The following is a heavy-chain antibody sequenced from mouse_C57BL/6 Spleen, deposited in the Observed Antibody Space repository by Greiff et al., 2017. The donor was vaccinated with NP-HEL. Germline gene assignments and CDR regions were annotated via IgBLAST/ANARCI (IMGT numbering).Heavy chain of an antibody. CDR3: ASSYGSSYGFAY. J-gene: IGHJ3*01. V-gene: IGHV1-64*01. Sequence: QVQLQQPGAELVKPGASVKLSCKASGYTFTSYWMHWVKQRPGQGLEWIGMIHPNSGSTNYNEKFKSKATLTVDKSSSTAYMQLSSLTSEDSAVYYCASSYGSSYGFAYWGQGTLVTVSA. CDR1: GYTFTSYW. D-gene: IGHD1-1*01. CDR2: IHPNSGST.